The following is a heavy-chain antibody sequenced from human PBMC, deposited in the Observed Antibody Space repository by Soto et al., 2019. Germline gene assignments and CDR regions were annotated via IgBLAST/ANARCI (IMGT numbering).Heavy chain of an antibody. V-gene: IGHV3-66*01. CDR2: LYSGAGT. Sequence: QRMESGGGLVQPGGSLRLSCAASGFTVSSNYRNWVRQAPGKGLEWLSVLYSGAGTYYADSVKDRFTISRDNSKNTLYLQLNSLRAEDSAIYYCAREYGGDCTNAFDLWGQGTMVTVSP. D-gene: IGHD2-21*01. J-gene: IGHJ3*01. CDR3: AREYGGDCTNAFDL. CDR1: GFTVSSNY.